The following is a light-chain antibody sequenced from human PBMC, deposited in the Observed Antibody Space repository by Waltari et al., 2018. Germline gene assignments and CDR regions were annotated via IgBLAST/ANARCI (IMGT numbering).Light chain of an antibody. Sequence: QSVLTQPPSASGTPGQRVTISCSGSSSNIGGNTVNSDQQLPGTAPKLLIHSNNQRPSGVPDRFSGSGSGTDFTLKISRVEAEDVGVYYCMQALQVPPTFGGGTK. CDR3: MQALQVPPT. CDR1: SSNIGGNT. V-gene: IGLV1-44*01. J-gene: IGLJ2*01. CDR2: SNN.